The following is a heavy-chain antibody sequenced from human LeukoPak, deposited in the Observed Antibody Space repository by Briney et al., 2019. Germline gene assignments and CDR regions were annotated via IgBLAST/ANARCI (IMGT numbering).Heavy chain of an antibody. Sequence: PGGSLRLSCAASGFTFSSYWMSWVRQAPGKGLEWVANIMQDGSEKYYADSVKGRFTISRDNAKNSLYLQMNSLRAEDTAVYYCARERYCSSTSCEKGHDAFDIWGQGTMVTVSS. CDR2: IMQDGSEK. CDR3: ARERYCSSTSCEKGHDAFDI. D-gene: IGHD2-2*01. V-gene: IGHV3-7*01. J-gene: IGHJ3*02. CDR1: GFTFSSYW.